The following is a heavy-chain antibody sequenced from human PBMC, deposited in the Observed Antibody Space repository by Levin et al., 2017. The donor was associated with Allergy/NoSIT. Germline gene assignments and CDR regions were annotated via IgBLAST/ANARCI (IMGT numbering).Heavy chain of an antibody. J-gene: IGHJ4*02. CDR3: AREKGDDYNIRFDY. CDR2: IHPDDIT. D-gene: IGHD5-24*01. Sequence: GGSLRLSCAASGFTVRSNYMSWVRQAPGKGLEWVSIIHPDDITDYADSVKGRFTISRDSSKNTLYLQMNSLRAEDTAVYYCAREKGDDYNIRFDYWGQGTLVTVSS. V-gene: IGHV3-66*01. CDR1: GFTVRSNY.